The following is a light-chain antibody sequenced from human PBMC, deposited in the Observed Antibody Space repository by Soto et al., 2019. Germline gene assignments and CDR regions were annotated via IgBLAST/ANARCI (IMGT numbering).Light chain of an antibody. Sequence: EIVMTQSPATLSVSPGERATLSCVASQSVGRFLAWYQQKPGQAPRLLIYTATTRATGIPDRFSGSGSGTEFTLTISSLQSEDFAVYYCQQYSNWPPYTFGQGTKLEIK. CDR3: QQYSNWPPYT. CDR2: TAT. J-gene: IGKJ2*01. V-gene: IGKV3-15*01. CDR1: QSVGRF.